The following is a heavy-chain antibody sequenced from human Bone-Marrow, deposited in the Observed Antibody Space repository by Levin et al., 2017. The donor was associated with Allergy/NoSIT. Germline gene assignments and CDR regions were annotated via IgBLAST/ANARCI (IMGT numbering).Heavy chain of an antibody. V-gene: IGHV4-31*03. Sequence: SETLSLTCNVSGGSISGSTHYWNWIRQDPGKGLEWIGYISYSGSAYYNPSLRSRASISVDTSKNQFSLRLTSVTAADTAIYFCARDIVATIGTFDVWGQGAMVTVSS. D-gene: IGHD5-12*01. CDR1: GGSISGSTHY. CDR3: ARDIVATIGTFDV. CDR2: ISYSGSA. J-gene: IGHJ3*01.